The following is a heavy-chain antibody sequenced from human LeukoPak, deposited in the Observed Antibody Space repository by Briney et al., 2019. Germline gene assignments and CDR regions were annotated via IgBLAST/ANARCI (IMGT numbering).Heavy chain of an antibody. CDR2: IYSGGST. CDR3: ARRAGDYSHPYDY. J-gene: IGHJ4*02. D-gene: IGHD3-22*01. V-gene: IGHV3-53*01. Sequence: PGGSLRLSCAASGFTVSSNCMSWVRQAPGKGLEWGSFIYSGGSTYYEDSVKGRFTISRDNSKNTLYLQMNSLRTEDTAVYYCARRAGDYSHPYDYWGQGTLVTVSS. CDR1: GFTVSSNC.